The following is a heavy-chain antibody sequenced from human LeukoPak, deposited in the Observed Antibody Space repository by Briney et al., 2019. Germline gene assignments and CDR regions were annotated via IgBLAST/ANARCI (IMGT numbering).Heavy chain of an antibody. CDR3: AKAATYYYDSSGYYYFDY. CDR1: GFTFSNYA. D-gene: IGHD3-22*01. V-gene: IGHV3-23*01. CDR2: LSGTGGST. Sequence: GGSLRLSCAASGFTFSNYAMSWVRQAPGKGLEWVSTLSGTGGSTYYADSVKGRFTISRDNSKNTLYLQVSSLRAEDTAVYYCAKAATYYYDSSGYYYFDYWGQGTLVTVSS. J-gene: IGHJ4*02.